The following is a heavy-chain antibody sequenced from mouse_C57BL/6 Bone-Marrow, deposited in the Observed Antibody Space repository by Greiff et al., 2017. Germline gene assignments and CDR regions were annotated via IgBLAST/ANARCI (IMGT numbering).Heavy chain of an antibody. V-gene: IGHV1-63*01. J-gene: IGHJ3*01. CDR3: ARSICDGYYVAWFAY. CDR1: GYTFTNYW. CDR2: IYPGGGYT. Sequence: VQLQQSGAELVRPGTSVKMSCKASGYTFTNYWIGWAKQRPGHGLEWIGDIYPGGGYTNYNEKFKGKATLTADKSSSTAYMQFSSRTSEDSAIYYCARSICDGYYVAWFAYWGQGTLVTVSA. D-gene: IGHD2-3*01.